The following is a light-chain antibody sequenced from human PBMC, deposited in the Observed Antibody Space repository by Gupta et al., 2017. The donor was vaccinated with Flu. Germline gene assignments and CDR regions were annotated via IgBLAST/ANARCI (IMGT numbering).Light chain of an antibody. CDR2: SAS. CDR3: HQHYSTVL. J-gene: IGKJ4*01. CDR1: QCGGYSLNNKDL. V-gene: IGKV4-1*01. Sequence: DIVMTQSPDSLAVSLGERATINCKSSQCGGYSLNNKDLLAWYQQKPGQPPKLIIYSASNGESGATGRFSGRGDPKDFTHTSSGRQEEAGEVYYKHQHYSTVLFGRGTKVDIK.